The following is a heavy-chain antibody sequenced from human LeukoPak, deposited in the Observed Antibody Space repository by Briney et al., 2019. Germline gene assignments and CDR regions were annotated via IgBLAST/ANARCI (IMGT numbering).Heavy chain of an antibody. Sequence: PGGSLRLSCAASGFSISDHYMSWIRQSPGKGLEWISYVTSSGSSTKYADSVKGRFTISRDNAKNSVALQMNSLRAEGTAVYYCTRERRGSYYAFESWGQGTLVTVSS. V-gene: IGHV3-11*01. J-gene: IGHJ4*02. CDR2: VTSSGSST. CDR3: TRERRGSYYAFES. CDR1: GFSISDHY. D-gene: IGHD3-10*01.